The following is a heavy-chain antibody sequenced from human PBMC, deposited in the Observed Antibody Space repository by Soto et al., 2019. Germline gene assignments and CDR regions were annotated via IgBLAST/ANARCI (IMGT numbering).Heavy chain of an antibody. Sequence: GGSQRLSYAASGFTVSSNYMSWVRKAPGKGLEWVSVIYSGGSTYYADSVKGRFTISRDNSKNTLYLQMNSLRAEDTAVYYCARDPSIAVAGSDYWGQGTLVTVSS. V-gene: IGHV3-66*01. CDR3: ARDPSIAVAGSDY. CDR2: IYSGGST. D-gene: IGHD6-19*01. CDR1: GFTVSSNY. J-gene: IGHJ4*02.